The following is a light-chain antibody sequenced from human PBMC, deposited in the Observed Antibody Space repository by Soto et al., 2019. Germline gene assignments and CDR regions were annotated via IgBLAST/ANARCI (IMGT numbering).Light chain of an antibody. J-gene: IGKJ1*01. CDR2: WAS. CDR1: QIVLYSSNNKNY. Sequence: DIVMTQSPDSLAGSLGERATINCKSSQIVLYSSNNKNYLAWYQQKPGQPPKLLIYWASTRESGVPDRFSGSGSGTDFTLTISSLQAEDVAVYYCQQYYSTPPTFGQGTKVDIK. V-gene: IGKV4-1*01. CDR3: QQYYSTPPT.